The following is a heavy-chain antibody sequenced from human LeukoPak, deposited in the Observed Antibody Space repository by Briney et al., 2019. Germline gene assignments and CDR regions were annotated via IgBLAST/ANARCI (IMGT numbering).Heavy chain of an antibody. D-gene: IGHD2/OR15-2a*01. CDR2: IYYSGST. CDR3: ARVGTLAPLDY. V-gene: IGHV4-59*01. Sequence: PSETLSLTCTVSGGSISSYYWSWIRQPPGKGLEWIGYIYYSGSTNYNPSLKSRVTISVDTSKNQFSLKLSSVTAADTAVYYCARVGTLAPLDYWGQGTLVTVSS. CDR1: GGSISSYY. J-gene: IGHJ4*02.